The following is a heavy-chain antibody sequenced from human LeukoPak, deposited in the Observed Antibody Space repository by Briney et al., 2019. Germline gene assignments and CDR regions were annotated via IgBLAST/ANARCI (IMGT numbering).Heavy chain of an antibody. CDR1: GFTFNNYA. D-gene: IGHD3-10*01. CDR3: ARNGGLWFGEYRSAFDI. J-gene: IGHJ3*02. CDR2: ISGSGGTT. V-gene: IGHV3-23*01. Sequence: GGSLRLSCAASGFTFNNYAMSWVRQAPGKGLEWVSAISGSGGTTYYADSVKGRFTISRDNSKNTLYLQMNSLRAEDTAVYYCARNGGLWFGEYRSAFDIWGQGTMVTVSS.